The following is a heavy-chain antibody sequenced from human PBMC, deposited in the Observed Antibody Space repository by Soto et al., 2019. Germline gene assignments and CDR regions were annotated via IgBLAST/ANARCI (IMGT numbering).Heavy chain of an antibody. CDR2: ISYDGSNK. CDR1: GFSLSSYG. J-gene: IGHJ4*02. CDR3: AKDGVDSSGYYVGY. D-gene: IGHD3-22*01. V-gene: IGHV3-30*18. Sequence: QVQLVESGGGVVQPGRSLRLSCAASGFSLSSYGMYWVRQAPGKGLEWVAVISYDGSNKYYADSVKGRFTISRDSSQNTLYLQMNSVRAEDTAVYYCAKDGVDSSGYYVGYWGQGTLVTVSS.